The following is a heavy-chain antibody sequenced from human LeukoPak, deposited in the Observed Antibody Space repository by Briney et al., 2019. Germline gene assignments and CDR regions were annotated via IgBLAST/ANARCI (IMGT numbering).Heavy chain of an antibody. CDR2: ITPSSGSA. J-gene: IGHJ4*02. CDR3: ARDSTSWSFDY. D-gene: IGHD6-13*01. V-gene: IGHV1-46*04. Sequence: ASVKVSCKASGYTFTSRKMHWVRQAPGQGLEWLGIITPSSGSASYAQNLQGRVTMTRDTSTSTVYMELTSLRSEDTAVYYCARDSTSWSFDYWGQGSLVTVSS. CDR1: GYTFTSRK.